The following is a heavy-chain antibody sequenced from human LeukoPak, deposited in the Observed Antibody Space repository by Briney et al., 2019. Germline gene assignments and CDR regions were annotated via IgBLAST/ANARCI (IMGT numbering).Heavy chain of an antibody. J-gene: IGHJ6*03. CDR2: IYHSGST. Sequence: SETLSLTCTVSGGSISSYYWSWIRQPPGKGLEWIGYIYHSGSTNYNPSLRSRVTISVDTSKNQFSLKLSSVTAADTAVYYCARDRMEGYSSSWTRAYYYMDVWGKGTTVTVSS. CDR1: GGSISSYY. V-gene: IGHV4-59*01. CDR3: ARDRMEGYSSSWTRAYYYMDV. D-gene: IGHD6-13*01.